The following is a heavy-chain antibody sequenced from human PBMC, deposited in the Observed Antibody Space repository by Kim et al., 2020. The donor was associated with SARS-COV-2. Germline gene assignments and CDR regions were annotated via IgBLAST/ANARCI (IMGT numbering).Heavy chain of an antibody. Sequence: FQGRVTITRDPSASTAYMELSSLRSEDTAVYYCARGGLLLWFGESFYFDYWGQGTLVTVSS. CDR3: ARGGLLLWFGESFYFDY. V-gene: IGHV1-3*01. J-gene: IGHJ4*02. D-gene: IGHD3-10*01.